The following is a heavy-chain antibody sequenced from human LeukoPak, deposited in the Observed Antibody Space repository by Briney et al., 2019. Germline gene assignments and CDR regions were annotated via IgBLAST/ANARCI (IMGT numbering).Heavy chain of an antibody. CDR2: INHSGST. CDR3: ARHVGYSYGYRCRFDY. V-gene: IGHV4-34*01. CDR1: GGSFSGYY. Sequence: PSETLSLTCAVYGGSFSGYYWSWIRQPPGKGLEWIGEINHSGSTNYNPSLKSRVTISVDTSKNQFSLKLSSVTAADTAVYYCARHVGYSYGYRCRFDYWGQGTLVTVSS. J-gene: IGHJ4*02. D-gene: IGHD5-18*01.